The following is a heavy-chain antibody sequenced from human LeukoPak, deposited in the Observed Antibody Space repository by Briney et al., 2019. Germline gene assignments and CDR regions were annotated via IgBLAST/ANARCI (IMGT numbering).Heavy chain of an antibody. D-gene: IGHD2-15*01. CDR2: ISGSGGST. CDR1: GFTFSSSA. CDR3: AKALRWLYCSGGSCFHIDY. J-gene: IGHJ4*02. V-gene: IGHV3-23*01. Sequence: RRSLRPSCAASGFTFSSSAMSWVRQAPGKGLEWVSAISGSGGSTSYADSVKGRFTISRDNSKNTLYLQMNSLRAEDTAVYDCAKALRWLYCSGGSCFHIDYWGQGTLVTVSS.